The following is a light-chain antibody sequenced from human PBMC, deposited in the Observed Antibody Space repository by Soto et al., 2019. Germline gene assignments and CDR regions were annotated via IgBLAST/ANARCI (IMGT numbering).Light chain of an antibody. CDR3: QQFCSSPRGT. J-gene: IGKJ1*01. V-gene: IGKV3-20*01. Sequence: EIVLTQSPGTLSLSPGERATLSCRASQSVSSSYLAWYQQKPGQAPRLLIYGASSRATGIPDRFSGSGSGTDFTLTISRLEPEDFAVYYCQQFCSSPRGTFGQGTKVESK. CDR2: GAS. CDR1: QSVSSSY.